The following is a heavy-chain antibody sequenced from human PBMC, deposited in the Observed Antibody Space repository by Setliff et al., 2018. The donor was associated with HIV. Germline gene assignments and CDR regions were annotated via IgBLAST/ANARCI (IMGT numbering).Heavy chain of an antibody. D-gene: IGHD3-10*01. CDR3: ARHGQYGSGSYYNRPFDY. Sequence: GESLKISCKGSGDSFNTSWIGWVRQMPGKGLEWMGIIFPGDSDTKYSPSFQGQVTISVDKSISTAYLQWTSLKASDTAMYYCARHGQYGSGSYYNRPFDYWGQGTLVTVSS. CDR2: IFPGDSDT. J-gene: IGHJ4*02. V-gene: IGHV5-51*01. CDR1: GDSFNTSW.